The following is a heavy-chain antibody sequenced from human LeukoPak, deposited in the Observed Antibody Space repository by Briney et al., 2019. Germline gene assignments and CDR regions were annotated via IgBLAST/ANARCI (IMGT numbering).Heavy chain of an antibody. CDR3: ATDSGFAGGSGPYYYYYYMDV. D-gene: IGHD6-19*01. J-gene: IGHJ6*03. Sequence: ASVKVSCKASGYTFTDYYMHWVQPAPGKGLEWMGRVDPEDGETIYAEKFQGRVTITADRSTDTAYMELSSLRSEDTAGYYCATDSGFAGGSGPYYYYYYMDVWGKGTTVTVSS. CDR1: GYTFTDYY. CDR2: VDPEDGET. V-gene: IGHV1-69-2*01.